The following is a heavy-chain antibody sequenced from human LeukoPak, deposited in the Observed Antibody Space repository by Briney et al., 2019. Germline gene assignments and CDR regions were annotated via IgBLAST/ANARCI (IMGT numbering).Heavy chain of an antibody. CDR2: INPNSGGT. J-gene: IGHJ3*02. Sequence: GASVKVSCKASGYTLTGYYIHWVRQAPGQGLEWMGWINPNSGGTNYAQKFQGRVTMTTDTSIDTAYMELSRLRSDDTAVLYCARDRSLPPDAFDIWGQGTMVTVSS. CDR3: ARDRSLPPDAFDI. CDR1: GYTLTGYY. V-gene: IGHV1-2*02.